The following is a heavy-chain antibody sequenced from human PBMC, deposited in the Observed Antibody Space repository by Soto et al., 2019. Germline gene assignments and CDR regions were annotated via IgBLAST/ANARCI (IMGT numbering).Heavy chain of an antibody. Sequence: EVQLVESGGGLVQPGGSLRLSCAASGFTFSSYWMHWVRQAPGKGLVWVSRINSDGSSTSYADSVKGRFTISRDNAKNTRYLQMNSMRAEDTAVYYCAREGGYCSGGSCYESWFDPWGQGTLVTVSS. D-gene: IGHD2-15*01. J-gene: IGHJ5*02. CDR1: GFTFSSYW. CDR2: INSDGSST. CDR3: AREGGYCSGGSCYESWFDP. V-gene: IGHV3-74*01.